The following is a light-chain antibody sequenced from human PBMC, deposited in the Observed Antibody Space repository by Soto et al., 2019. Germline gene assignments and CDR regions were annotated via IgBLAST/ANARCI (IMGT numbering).Light chain of an antibody. CDR3: SSYTHSSTVV. Sequence: QSALTQPASVSGSPGQSITISCTGTSSDVGGYNYVSGYQQHPGRAPKLMISDVSIRPSGVSNRFSGSKSGNTASLTISGLRAEDEADYYCSSYTHSSTVVVGAGTKVTVL. J-gene: IGLJ2*01. CDR1: SSDVGGYNY. V-gene: IGLV2-14*01. CDR2: DVS.